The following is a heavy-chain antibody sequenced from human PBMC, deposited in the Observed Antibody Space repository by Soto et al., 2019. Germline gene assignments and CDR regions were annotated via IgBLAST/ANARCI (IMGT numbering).Heavy chain of an antibody. J-gene: IGHJ4*02. Sequence: QVQLQESGPGLVKPSETLSLTCTVSGGSISSYYWSWIRQPPGKGLEWIGYIYYSGSTNYKPSLKSRVTISVDTSKNQFSLKLSSVTAADTAVYYCARDIGRDGYNPQFDYWGQGTLVTVSS. CDR2: IYYSGST. D-gene: IGHD5-12*01. V-gene: IGHV4-59*01. CDR1: GGSISSYY. CDR3: ARDIGRDGYNPQFDY.